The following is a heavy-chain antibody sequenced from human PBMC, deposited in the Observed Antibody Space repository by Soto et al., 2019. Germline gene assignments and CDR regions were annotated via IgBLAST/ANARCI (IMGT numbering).Heavy chain of an antibody. D-gene: IGHD4-17*01. Sequence: PGESLKISCKGSGYSFTSYWISWVRQMPGKGLEWMGRIDPSDSYTNYSPSFQGHVTISADKSISTAYLQWSSLKASDTAMYYCASPSYGDYSYYYYGMDVWGQGTTVTVSS. V-gene: IGHV5-10-1*01. CDR1: GYSFTSYW. J-gene: IGHJ6*02. CDR3: ASPSYGDYSYYYYGMDV. CDR2: IDPSDSYT.